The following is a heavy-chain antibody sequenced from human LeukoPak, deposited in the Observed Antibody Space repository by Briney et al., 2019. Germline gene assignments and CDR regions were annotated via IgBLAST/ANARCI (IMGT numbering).Heavy chain of an antibody. CDR2: IRSKANSYAT. CDR1: GFTFSGSA. Sequence: GGSLRLSCAASGFTFSGSAMHWVRQASGKGLEWVGRIRSKANSYATAYAASVKGRFTISRDDSKNTAYLQMNSLKTEDTAVYYCARDKIVGATYFDYWGQGTLVTVSS. J-gene: IGHJ4*02. CDR3: ARDKIVGATYFDY. D-gene: IGHD1-26*01. V-gene: IGHV3-73*01.